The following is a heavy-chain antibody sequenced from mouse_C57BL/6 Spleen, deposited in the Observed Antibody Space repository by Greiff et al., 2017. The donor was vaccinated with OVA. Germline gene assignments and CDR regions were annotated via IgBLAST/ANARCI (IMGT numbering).Heavy chain of an antibody. CDR1: GYTFTDYY. CDR3: ARGAY. J-gene: IGHJ4*01. Sequence: VKLVESGAELVRPGASVKLSCKASGYTFTDYYINWVKQRPGQGLEWIARIYPGSGNTYYNEKFKGKATLTAEKSSSTAYMQLSSLTSEDSAVYFCARGAYWGQGTSVTVSS. CDR2: IYPGSGNT. V-gene: IGHV1-76*01.